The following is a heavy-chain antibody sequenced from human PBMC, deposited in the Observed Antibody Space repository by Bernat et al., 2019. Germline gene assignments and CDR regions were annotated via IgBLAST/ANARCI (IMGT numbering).Heavy chain of an antibody. V-gene: IGHV3-30*02. Sequence: QVQLVESGGGVVQPGGSLRLSCAASGFTFRSYGMHWVRQAPGKGLEWVAFIRYDGSNKYYADSVKGRFTISRDNSKNTLYLQMNSLRAEDTAVYYCAKDLGSEVMNFDYWGQGTLVTVSS. CDR2: IRYDGSNK. J-gene: IGHJ4*02. CDR1: GFTFRSYG. CDR3: AKDLGSEVMNFDY. D-gene: IGHD3-16*01.